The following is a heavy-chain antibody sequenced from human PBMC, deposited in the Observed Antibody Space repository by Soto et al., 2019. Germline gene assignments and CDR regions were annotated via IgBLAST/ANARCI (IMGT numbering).Heavy chain of an antibody. D-gene: IGHD2-2*01. Sequence: ASVKVSCKASGYTFTSYGISWVRQAPGQGLEWMGWISAYNGNTDYAQKLQGRVTMTTDTSTSTAYMELRSLRSDDTAVYYCARAGLGYCTSTSCHPGFDIWGQGTMVTVSS. J-gene: IGHJ3*02. CDR2: ISAYNGNT. CDR1: GYTFTSYG. CDR3: ARAGLGYCTSTSCHPGFDI. V-gene: IGHV1-18*01.